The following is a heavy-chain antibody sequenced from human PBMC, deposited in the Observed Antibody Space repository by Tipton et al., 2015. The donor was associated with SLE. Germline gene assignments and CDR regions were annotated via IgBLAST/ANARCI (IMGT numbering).Heavy chain of an antibody. V-gene: IGHV3-23*01. Sequence: GSLRLSCATSGFTFNNYAMSWVRQAPGKGLEWVSSITDSGGSTYFADSVKGRFTISRDNSKNILYLQMNSLRVEDTALYYCAKGPLHDFGSGYTSSDYWGQGTLVIVSP. CDR2: ITDSGGST. CDR3: AKGPLHDFGSGYTSSDY. J-gene: IGHJ4*02. CDR1: GFTFNNYA. D-gene: IGHD3-3*01.